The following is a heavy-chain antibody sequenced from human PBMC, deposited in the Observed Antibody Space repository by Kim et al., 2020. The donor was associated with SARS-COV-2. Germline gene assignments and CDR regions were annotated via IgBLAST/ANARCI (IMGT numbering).Heavy chain of an antibody. V-gene: IGHV3-48*01. D-gene: IGHD6-13*01. Sequence: IYYAASVKCRFTISRDNAKNSRYLQMNSLRAEDTAVYYCASLAAAGSFDYWGQGTLVTVSS. CDR3: ASLAAAGSFDY. J-gene: IGHJ4*02. CDR2: I.